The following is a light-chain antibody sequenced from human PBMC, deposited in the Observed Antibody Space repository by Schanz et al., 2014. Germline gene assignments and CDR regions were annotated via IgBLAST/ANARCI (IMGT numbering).Light chain of an antibody. Sequence: DIVMTQSPVSLPVTPGEPASISCRASQSLLHRNGYNYLDWYLQKPGQSPQLLIYLGSNRASGVPDRFSGSGSGTDFTLKIRRVEAGDVGVYYCMQALQSPLTFGGGTKVEIK. CDR3: MQALQSPLT. J-gene: IGKJ4*01. CDR2: LGS. CDR1: QSLLHRNGYNY. V-gene: IGKV2-28*01.